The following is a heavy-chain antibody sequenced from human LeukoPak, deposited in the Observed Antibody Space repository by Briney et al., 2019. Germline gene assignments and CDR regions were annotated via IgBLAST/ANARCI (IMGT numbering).Heavy chain of an antibody. D-gene: IGHD3-10*01. CDR3: ARDSPHSLLWFGELPS. CDR2: ISSSSSYI. CDR1: GFTFSDHY. V-gene: IGHV3-21*01. J-gene: IGHJ5*02. Sequence: GGSLRLSCAASGFTFSDHYMDWVRQAPGKGLEWVSSISSSSSYIYYADSVKGRFTISRDNAKNSLYLQMNSLRAEDTAVYYCARDSPHSLLWFGELPSWGQGTLVTVSS.